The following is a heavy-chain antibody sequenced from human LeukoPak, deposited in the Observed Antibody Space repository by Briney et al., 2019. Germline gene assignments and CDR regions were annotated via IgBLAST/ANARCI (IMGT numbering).Heavy chain of an antibody. V-gene: IGHV4-59*01. D-gene: IGHD1-14*01. Sequence: SETLSLTCTVSVGSISSYYWSWIRQPPGKGLEWIGYIYYSGSTNYNPSLKRRVTISVYTSKNQFSLKLSSLPAADTAVYYCARDSEPYISSGIYYWAQGTLVTVSS. CDR3: ARDSEPYISSGIYY. CDR1: VGSISSYY. CDR2: IYYSGST. J-gene: IGHJ4*02.